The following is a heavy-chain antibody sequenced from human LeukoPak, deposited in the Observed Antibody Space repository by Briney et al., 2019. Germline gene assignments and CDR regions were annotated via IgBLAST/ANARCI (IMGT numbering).Heavy chain of an antibody. D-gene: IGHD6-25*01. V-gene: IGHV4-38-2*02. Sequence: SETLSLTCTVSGYSISSDYYWGWIRQPPGKGLEWIGSMYHSGSTYYNPSLKSRVTISLDTSKNQFSLKLTSVTAADTAVYYCARDPPTAAGDYWDQGTLVTVSS. CDR2: MYHSGST. J-gene: IGHJ4*02. CDR1: GYSISSDYY. CDR3: ARDPPTAAGDY.